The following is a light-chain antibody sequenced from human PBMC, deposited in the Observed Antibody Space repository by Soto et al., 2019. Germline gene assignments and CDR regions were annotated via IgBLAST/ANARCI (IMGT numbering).Light chain of an antibody. CDR3: QVWDSGSAHVL. J-gene: IGLJ2*01. CDR2: SDT. CDR1: NIGSKG. V-gene: IGLV3-21*01. Sequence: SYELTQPPSVSVAPGETARSSCGGNNIGSKGVHWYQQQPGQAPVLVIYSDTDLPPVIPERFSGSNSANMATLTISRVEAGDEADYYCQVWDSGSAHVLFGGGTKLPVL.